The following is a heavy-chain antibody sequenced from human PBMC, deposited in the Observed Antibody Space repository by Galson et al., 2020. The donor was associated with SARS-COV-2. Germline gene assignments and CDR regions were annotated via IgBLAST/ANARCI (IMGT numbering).Heavy chain of an antibody. CDR3: ARSNSGSYFGPNDY. CDR1: GFTFSSYA. J-gene: IGHJ4*02. D-gene: IGHD1-26*01. V-gene: IGHV3-30-3*01. CDR2: ISFDGTNK. Sequence: SCAASGFTFSSYAMHWVRQAPGKGLEWVAVISFDGTNKYYADSVTGRFTISRDNSKNTLFLQMNSLRPEDTAVYYCARSNSGSYFGPNDYWGQGTLVTVSS.